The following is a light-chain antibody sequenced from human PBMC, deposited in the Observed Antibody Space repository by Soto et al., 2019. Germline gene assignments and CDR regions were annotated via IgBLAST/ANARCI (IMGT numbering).Light chain of an antibody. CDR2: TAS. V-gene: IGKV3-15*01. CDR1: QSVSSH. Sequence: EIVMTQSPATLSVSPGERATLSCWASQSVSSHLAWYQQKPGQAPRLLIYTASTRATGIPARFSGSGSGTEFTLTISSLQSEDFAVYYCQEYSSWPSGTFGQGTKVEIK. CDR3: QEYSSWPSGT. J-gene: IGKJ2*01.